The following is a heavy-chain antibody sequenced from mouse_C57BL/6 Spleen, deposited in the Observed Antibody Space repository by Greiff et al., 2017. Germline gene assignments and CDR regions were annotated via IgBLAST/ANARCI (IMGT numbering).Heavy chain of an antibody. V-gene: IGHV2-2*01. J-gene: IGHJ1*03. Sequence: QVQLKQSGPGLVQPSQSLSITCTVSGFSLTSYGVHWVRQSPGKGLEWLGVIWSGGSTDYNAAFISRLSISKDNSKSKVFFKMNSLQADDTTIFYCARGGYGGSDGYFDVGGTGTTVTVSS. CDR3: ARGGYGGSDGYFDV. CDR2: IWSGGST. D-gene: IGHD1-1*01. CDR1: GFSLTSYG.